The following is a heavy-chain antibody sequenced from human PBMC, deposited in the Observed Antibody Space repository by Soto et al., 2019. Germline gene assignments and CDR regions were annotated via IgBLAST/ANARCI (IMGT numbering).Heavy chain of an antibody. Sequence: EVQLVQSGAEVKKPGESLQISCEASGYSFTNYWIGWVRQMPGKGLEWVGVIYPGDSDTRYSPSSRGQVTISADKSITTAYLQWSTLKASDTAMYYCARGGVTSRVFDYWGQGTLVTVSS. J-gene: IGHJ4*02. CDR1: GYSFTNYW. D-gene: IGHD2-21*02. V-gene: IGHV5-51*01. CDR2: IYPGDSDT. CDR3: ARGGVTSRVFDY.